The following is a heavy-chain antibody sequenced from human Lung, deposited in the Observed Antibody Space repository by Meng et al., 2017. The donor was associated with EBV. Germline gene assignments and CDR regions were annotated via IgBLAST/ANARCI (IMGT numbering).Heavy chain of an antibody. Sequence: VHLVESGGGVGQPGCSLRLACGASGFIFMYSDMHWVRQASGKGLEWVGRGRTKHNKYSTDYGASVKGRFSISRDDSRNTVYLQMNSLKTEDTAVYFCWGDLNYGSYWGQGTLVTVSS. D-gene: IGHD3-10*01. J-gene: IGHJ4*02. CDR3: WGDLNYGSY. V-gene: IGHV3-73*02. CDR1: GFIFMYSD. CDR2: GRTKHNKYST.